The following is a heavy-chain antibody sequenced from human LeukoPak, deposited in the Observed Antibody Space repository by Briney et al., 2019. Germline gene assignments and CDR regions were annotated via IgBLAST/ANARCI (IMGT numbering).Heavy chain of an antibody. D-gene: IGHD6-13*01. CDR2: ISAYNGNT. CDR3: ASGLDIAARMYYYYMDV. J-gene: IGHJ6*03. Sequence: ASVMVSCKTSGYTFTSYGISWVRQAPGQGLEWMGWISAYNGNTNYAQKFQGRVTMTRDTSISTAYMELSRLRSDDTAVYYCASGLDIAARMYYYYMDVWGKGTTVTVSS. CDR1: GYTFTSYG. V-gene: IGHV1-18*01.